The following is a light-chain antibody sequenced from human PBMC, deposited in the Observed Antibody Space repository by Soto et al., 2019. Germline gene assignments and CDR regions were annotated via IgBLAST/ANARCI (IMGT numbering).Light chain of an antibody. Sequence: EIVLTQYPATLSLSPGERVTLSCRASQSVSSYLAWYQQKPGQAPRLLIYDASNRATGIPARFSGSGSGTDFTLTISSLEPEDFAVYYCQQRSNLWTFGQGTKVEIK. J-gene: IGKJ1*01. V-gene: IGKV3-11*01. CDR1: QSVSSY. CDR3: QQRSNLWT. CDR2: DAS.